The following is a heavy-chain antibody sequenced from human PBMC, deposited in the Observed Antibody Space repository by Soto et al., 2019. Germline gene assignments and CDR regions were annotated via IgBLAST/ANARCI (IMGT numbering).Heavy chain of an antibody. V-gene: IGHV1-2*04. Sequence: GSVKVSCKASGYTFTGYYMHWVGQAPGQGREWMGWVNPNRGGTNYAQKVHGWVTLNRDRCIRTAHMELSRLRSDDPAVYHCARGYCTGGSCYSWDTYYFEYWGQGTLVTVSS. D-gene: IGHD2-15*01. CDR2: VNPNRGGT. CDR1: GYTFTGYY. J-gene: IGHJ4*02. CDR3: ARGYCTGGSCYSWDTYYFEY.